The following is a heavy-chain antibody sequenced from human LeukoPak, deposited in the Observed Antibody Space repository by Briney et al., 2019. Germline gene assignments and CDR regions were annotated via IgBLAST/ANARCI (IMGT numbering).Heavy chain of an antibody. V-gene: IGHV3-48*03. Sequence: GGSLRLSCAASGFSFSTHDMHWVRQAPGKGLEWVSYISSSGGAIYYADSVKGRFTISRDNAKNSLYLQMNSLRAEDTAVYYCARDHDYWGQGTLVTVSS. CDR1: GFSFSTHD. J-gene: IGHJ4*02. CDR3: ARDHDY. CDR2: ISSSGGAI.